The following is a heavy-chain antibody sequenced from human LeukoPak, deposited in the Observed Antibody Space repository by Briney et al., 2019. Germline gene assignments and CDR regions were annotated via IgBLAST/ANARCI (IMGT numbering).Heavy chain of an antibody. J-gene: IGHJ4*02. V-gene: IGHV3-30-3*01. D-gene: IGHD5-18*01. CDR2: ISYDGSNK. CDR3: ARDDTAMAVFDY. CDR1: GFTFSSYA. Sequence: GGSLRLSCAASGFTFSSYAMHWVRQAPGKGLEWVAVISYDGSNKYYADSVKGRFTISRDNSKNTLYLQMNSLRAEDTAVYYCARDDTAMAVFDYWGQGTLVTVSS.